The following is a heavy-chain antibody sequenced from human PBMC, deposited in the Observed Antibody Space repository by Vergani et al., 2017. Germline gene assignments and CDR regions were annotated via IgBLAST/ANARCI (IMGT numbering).Heavy chain of an antibody. Sequence: QVQLQESGPGLVKPSETLSLTCAVYGGSLSGYYWSWIRLAPGKGLEWIGEINHSGTINYNPTLKSPFNVSIDTSRDHFSLKLRSVSAADTAVYFCARRAERWETLLRDDFEVWGQGTFVTVSP. CDR3: ARRAERWETLLRDDFEV. CDR1: GGSLSGYY. V-gene: IGHV4-34*10. D-gene: IGHD1-26*01. CDR2: INHSGTI. J-gene: IGHJ3*01.